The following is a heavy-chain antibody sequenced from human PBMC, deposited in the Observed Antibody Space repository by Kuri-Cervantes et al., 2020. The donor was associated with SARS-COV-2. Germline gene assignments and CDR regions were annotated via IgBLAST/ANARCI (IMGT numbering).Heavy chain of an antibody. CDR2: ISAYNGNT. D-gene: IGHD3-9*01. J-gene: IGHJ4*02. Sequence: ASVKVSCKASGYTFTSYGISWVRQAPGQGLEWMGWISAYNGNTNYAQKLQGRVTMTTDTSTSTAYMELRSLSSDDTAVYYCAREKLRYFDWSKPPTPEYYFDYWGQGTLVTVSS. CDR1: GYTFTSYG. V-gene: IGHV1-18*01. CDR3: AREKLRYFDWSKPPTPEYYFDY.